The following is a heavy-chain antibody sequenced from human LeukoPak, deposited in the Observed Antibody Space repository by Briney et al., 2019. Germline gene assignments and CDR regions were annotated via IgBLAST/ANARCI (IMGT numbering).Heavy chain of an antibody. D-gene: IGHD3-22*01. CDR1: GFAFNRYT. V-gene: IGHV3-30-3*01. Sequence: PGGSLRLSCADSGFAFNRYTLHWVRQAPGKGLEWVAVISYDGSDKDYADSVKGRFTISRDNSKNTLYLQMNSLRTEDTAVYYCAKGKYYYDSSGYYAYWGQGTLVTVSS. CDR2: ISYDGSDK. J-gene: IGHJ4*02. CDR3: AKGKYYYDSSGYYAY.